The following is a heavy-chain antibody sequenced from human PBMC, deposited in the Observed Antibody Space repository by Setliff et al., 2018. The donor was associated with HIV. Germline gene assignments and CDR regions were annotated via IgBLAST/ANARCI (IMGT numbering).Heavy chain of an antibody. J-gene: IGHJ4*02. CDR2: IHHSGSS. V-gene: IGHV4-4*08. CDR1: GDSIITYY. Sequence: SETLSLTCTVSGDSIITYYWTWIRQPPGKGLEWIGCIHHSGSSDYTPSLRSRVTMSVDTSKNQFSLKLTSVTAADTAVYYCAREHDYSNYRRLDSWGQGILVTVSS. CDR3: AREHDYSNYRRLDS. D-gene: IGHD4-4*01.